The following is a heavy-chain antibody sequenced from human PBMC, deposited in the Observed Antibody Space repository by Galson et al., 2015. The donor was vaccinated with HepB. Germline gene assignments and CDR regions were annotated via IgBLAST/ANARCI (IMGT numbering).Heavy chain of an antibody. CDR3: AHRHGSGVFGGAFDI. CDR1: GFSLSTSGVG. CDR2: IYWDDDK. J-gene: IGHJ3*02. D-gene: IGHD3-10*01. V-gene: IGHV2-5*02. Sequence: PALVKPTQTLTLTCTFSGFSLSTSGVGVGWIRQPPGKALEWLALIYWDDDKRYSPSLKSRLTITKDTSKNQVVLTMTNMDPVDTATYYCAHRHGSGVFGGAFDIWGQGTMVTVSS.